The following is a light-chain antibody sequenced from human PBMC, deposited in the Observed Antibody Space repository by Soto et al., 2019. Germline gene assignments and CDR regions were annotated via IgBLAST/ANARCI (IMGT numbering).Light chain of an antibody. Sequence: DIVMTQSPLSLPVTPGEPASLSCRSSQSLLYSNGYNYLDWYLQRPGQSPQLLIYLGSTRAPGVPDRISGSGSGTDFTMKISRVEVEDVGVYYCMQALQTPRTFGPGTKVDIK. CDR1: QSLLYSNGYNY. CDR2: LGS. J-gene: IGKJ3*01. V-gene: IGKV2-28*01. CDR3: MQALQTPRT.